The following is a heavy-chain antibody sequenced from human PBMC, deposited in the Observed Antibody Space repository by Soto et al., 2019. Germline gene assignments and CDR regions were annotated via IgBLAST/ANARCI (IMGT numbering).Heavy chain of an antibody. CDR1: GTSISSGDCS. J-gene: IGHJ6*02. CDR3: ARISMPPNYYFGMDV. V-gene: IGHV4-30-4*01. CDR2: IYYSGST. D-gene: IGHD2-2*01. Sequence: SETLSLTCTVSGTSISSGDCSWSWLRQPPGKGLEWIGYIYYSGSTYYNPSLKSRVTISVDTSKSQFSLKLSFVTAADTAVYYCARISMPPNYYFGMDVWGQGTTVPVSS.